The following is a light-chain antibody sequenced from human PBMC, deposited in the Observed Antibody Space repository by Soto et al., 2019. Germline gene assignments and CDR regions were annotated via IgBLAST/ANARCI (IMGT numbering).Light chain of an antibody. V-gene: IGKV2-28*01. CDR3: RQALHNPLYT. CDR1: QSLLHSNGYNY. J-gene: IGKJ2*01. CDR2: LGS. Sequence: DIVMTQSPLSLPVTPGEPASISCRSSQSLLHSNGYNYLGRYLQKPGQSPHLLIYLGSNRASVVPDRFRGSGSGSDFTLRISRVEAEDVGVYYCRQALHNPLYTCGQGTKLEIK.